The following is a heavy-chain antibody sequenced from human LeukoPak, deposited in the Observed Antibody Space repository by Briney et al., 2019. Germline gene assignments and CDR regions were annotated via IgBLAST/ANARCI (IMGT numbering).Heavy chain of an antibody. CDR3: AKGRAGAN. CDR2: ISGSGNVT. V-gene: IGHV3-23*01. J-gene: IGHJ4*02. Sequence: GGSLKLSCVGSGFTFAKYAMTWVREAPGKGLEWVSVISGSGNVTYYAESVKGRFTISRDNSKRTLYLQMDSLRADDTAIYYCAKGRAGANWGQGTLVLVSS. CDR1: GFTFAKYA.